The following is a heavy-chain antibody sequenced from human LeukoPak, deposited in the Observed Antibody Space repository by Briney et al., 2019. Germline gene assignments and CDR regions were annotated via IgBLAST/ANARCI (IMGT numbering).Heavy chain of an antibody. CDR3: AKDLRIVGATYFDY. CDR2: ISGSGGST. Sequence: GGSLRLSCAASGFTFSSYGMSWVRQAPGKGLEWVSAISGSGGSTYYADSVKGRFTISRDNSKNTLYLQMNSLRAEDTAVYYCAKDLRIVGATYFDYWGQGTLVTVSS. CDR1: GFTFSSYG. V-gene: IGHV3-23*01. D-gene: IGHD1-26*01. J-gene: IGHJ4*02.